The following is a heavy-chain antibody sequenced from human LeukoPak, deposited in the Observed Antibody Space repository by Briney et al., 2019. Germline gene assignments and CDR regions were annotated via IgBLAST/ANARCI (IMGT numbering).Heavy chain of an antibody. J-gene: IGHJ4*02. Sequence: GGSLRLSCAPSGFTFSSYSMNWVRQAPGKGLEWVSSISSSSSYIYYADSVKGRFTISRDNAKNSLYLQMNSLRAEDTAVYYCARDRRLRDFDYWGQGTLVTVSS. CDR2: ISSSSSYI. CDR3: ARDRRLRDFDY. D-gene: IGHD5-18*01. CDR1: GFTFSSYS. V-gene: IGHV3-21*01.